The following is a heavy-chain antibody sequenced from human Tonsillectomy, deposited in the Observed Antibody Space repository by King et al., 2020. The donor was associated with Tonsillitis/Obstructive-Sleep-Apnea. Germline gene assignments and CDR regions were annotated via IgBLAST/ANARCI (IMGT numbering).Heavy chain of an antibody. D-gene: IGHD4-23*01. J-gene: IGHJ5*02. V-gene: IGHV1-46*01. CDR3: ARDHPYEYGGRWWFDP. Sequence: QLVQSGAEVKKPGASVKVSCKASGYTFTSYYMHWVRQPPGQGLEWMGIINPSGGSTSYAQKFQRRFTMHRETSTSTVYMELSSLRSEDTAGYYCARDHPYEYGGRWWFDPCGQGTLVTVSS. CDR1: GYTFTSYY. CDR2: INPSGGST.